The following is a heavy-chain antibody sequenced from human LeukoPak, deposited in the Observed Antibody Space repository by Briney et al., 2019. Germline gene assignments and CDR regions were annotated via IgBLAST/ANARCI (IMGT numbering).Heavy chain of an antibody. J-gene: IGHJ6*02. CDR3: ARGEHLGYCSSTSLFCSRYYGMDV. CDR2: INHSGST. D-gene: IGHD2-2*01. V-gene: IGHV4-34*01. CDR1: GGSFSGYY. Sequence: PSETLSLTCAVYGGSFSGYYWSWIRQPPGKGLEWIGEINHSGSTNYNPSLKSRVTISVDTSKNQFSLKLSSVTAADTAVYYCARGEHLGYCSSTSLFCSRYYGMDVWGQGTTVTVSS.